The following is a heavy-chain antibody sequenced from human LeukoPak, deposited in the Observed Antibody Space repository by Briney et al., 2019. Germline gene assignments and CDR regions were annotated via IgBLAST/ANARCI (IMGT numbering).Heavy chain of an antibody. J-gene: IGHJ4*02. CDR2: ITWNSGSI. CDR3: ARAVGSGLYWGMDY. D-gene: IGHD6-19*01. Sequence: PGGSLRLSCAASGFTFDDYAMHWVRQTPGKGLEWVSGITWNSGSIAYADSVKGRFTISRDNAKNSLHLQMNGLRAEDTATYYCARAVGSGLYWGMDYWGQGTLVTVSS. CDR1: GFTFDDYA. V-gene: IGHV3-9*01.